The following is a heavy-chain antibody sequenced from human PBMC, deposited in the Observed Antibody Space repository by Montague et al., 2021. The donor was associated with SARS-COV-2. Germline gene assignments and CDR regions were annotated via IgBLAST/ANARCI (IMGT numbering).Heavy chain of an antibody. CDR3: ARGATRTFDY. CDR2: IFYRGTT. J-gene: IGHJ4*02. Sequence: SETQSLTCTVSGDSMTYFYWSWIRQTPEKGLEWIGYIFYRGTTKYNPSLESRVTITVDTSKDQFYLKLNSVTAADTAVYYCARGATRTFDYWGQGTRVTVSS. CDR1: GDSMTYFY. D-gene: IGHD1-1*01. V-gene: IGHV4-59*01.